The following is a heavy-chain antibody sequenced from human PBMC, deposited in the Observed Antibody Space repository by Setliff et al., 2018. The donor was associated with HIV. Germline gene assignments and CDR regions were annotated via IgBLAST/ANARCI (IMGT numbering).Heavy chain of an antibody. V-gene: IGHV4-61*01. J-gene: IGHJ3*02. CDR3: ARVVGYDGYQRFDI. Sequence: PSETLSLTCTVSGASISSRSYYWSWIRQPPGKGLEWIGYIYYSGSTNYNPSLKSRVTISVDTSKNQFSLKLSSVTAADTAVYYCARVVGYDGYQRFDIWGQGTMVTVSS. D-gene: IGHD5-12*01. CDR1: GASISSRSYY. CDR2: IYYSGST.